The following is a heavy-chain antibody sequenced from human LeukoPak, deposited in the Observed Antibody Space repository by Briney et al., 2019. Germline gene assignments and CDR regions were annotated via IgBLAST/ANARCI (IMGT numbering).Heavy chain of an antibody. CDR2: IYTSGST. CDR1: GGSISSGSYY. J-gene: IGHJ4*02. CDR3: ARGVVVPAAIPFTYLDY. D-gene: IGHD2-2*02. V-gene: IGHV4-61*02. Sequence: SETLSLTCTVSGGSISSGSYYWSWIRQPAGKGLEWIGRIYTSGSTNYNPSLKSRVTISVDTSKNQFSLKLSSVTAADTAVYYCARGVVVPAAIPFTYLDYWGQGTLVTVSS.